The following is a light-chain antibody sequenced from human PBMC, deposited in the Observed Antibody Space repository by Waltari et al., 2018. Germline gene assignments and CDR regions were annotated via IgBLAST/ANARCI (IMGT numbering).Light chain of an antibody. CDR2: LSF. CDR1: ESLVHSNGYSY. J-gene: IGKJ1*01. CDR3: MQALETGT. Sequence: DIVMTQSPLSLPVTPGEPASISCRSSESLVHSNGYSYLDWYLQKPGQSPQLLIYLSFNRASGVPDRFIGSGSGTDYTLKISRVEAEDVGIYYCMQALETGTFGQGTRVEI. V-gene: IGKV2-28*01.